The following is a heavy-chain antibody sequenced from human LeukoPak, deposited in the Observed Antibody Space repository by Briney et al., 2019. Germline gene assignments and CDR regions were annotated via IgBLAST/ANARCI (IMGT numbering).Heavy chain of an antibody. V-gene: IGHV3-21*01. CDR3: AKGGSYSSSWYGDY. D-gene: IGHD6-13*01. CDR1: GFTFSSYS. CDR2: ISSSSSYI. Sequence: PEGSLRLSCAASGFTFSSYSMNWVRQAPGKGLEWVSSISSSSSYIYYADSVKGRFTISRDNSKNTLYLQMNSLRAEDTAVYYCAKGGSYSSSWYGDYWGQGTLVTVSS. J-gene: IGHJ4*02.